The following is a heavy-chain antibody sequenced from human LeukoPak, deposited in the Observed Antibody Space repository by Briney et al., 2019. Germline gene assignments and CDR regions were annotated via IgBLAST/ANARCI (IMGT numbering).Heavy chain of an antibody. J-gene: IGHJ3*02. CDR2: INHSGST. Sequence: SETLSLTCAVYGGSFSGYYWSWIRQPPGKGLEWIGEINHSGSTNYNPSLKSRVTISVDTSKNQFSLKLSSVTAADTAVYYCGRGRYYDYVNAFDIWGQGTMVTVSS. CDR3: GRGRYYDYVNAFDI. D-gene: IGHD3-16*01. V-gene: IGHV4-34*01. CDR1: GGSFSGYY.